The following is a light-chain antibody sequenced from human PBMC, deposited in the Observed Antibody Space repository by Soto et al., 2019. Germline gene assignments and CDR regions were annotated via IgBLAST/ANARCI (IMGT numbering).Light chain of an antibody. CDR2: EVS. V-gene: IGLV2-18*02. CDR3: SSYAASNNFYFV. J-gene: IGLJ3*02. CDR1: SSDVGSYNR. Sequence: QSVLTQPPSVSGSPGQSVAISCTGTSSDVGSYNRVSWYQQPPGAAPKLMIYEVSNRPSGVPDRFSGSKSGNTASLTVSGLQAEDEFYYYCSSYAASNNFYFVFGGGTIVTVL.